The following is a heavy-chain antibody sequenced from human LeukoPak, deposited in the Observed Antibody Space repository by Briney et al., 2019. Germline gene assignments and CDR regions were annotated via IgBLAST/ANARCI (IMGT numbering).Heavy chain of an antibody. V-gene: IGHV4-4*07. Sequence: SETLSLTCTVSGGSISSYYWSWIRQPAGKGLEWIGRIYTSGSTNYNPSLKSRVTISVDTSKNQLSLKLSSVTAADTAVYYCARGASSGYYLNWFDPWGQGTLVTVSS. CDR1: GGSISSYY. J-gene: IGHJ5*02. CDR3: ARGASSGYYLNWFDP. CDR2: IYTSGST. D-gene: IGHD3-22*01.